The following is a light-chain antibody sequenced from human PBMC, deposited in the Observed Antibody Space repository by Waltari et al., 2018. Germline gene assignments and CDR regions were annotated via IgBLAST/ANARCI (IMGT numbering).Light chain of an antibody. CDR1: QGISSY. Sequence: IQLTQSPSSLSASVGDRITLTCRASQGISSYLAWYQQKPGKAPKLLIYAASTLQSGVPSRFSGSGSGSDFTLTISSLQPEDFAIYFCQQFNSHPYTFGQGTKLEI. J-gene: IGKJ2*01. CDR3: QQFNSHPYT. CDR2: AAS. V-gene: IGKV1-9*01.